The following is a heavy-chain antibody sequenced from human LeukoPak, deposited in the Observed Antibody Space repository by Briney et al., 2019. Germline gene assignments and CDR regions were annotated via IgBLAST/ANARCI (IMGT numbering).Heavy chain of an antibody. CDR2: ISSSSTTK. CDR3: ARDRHVPGLYYYYMDV. D-gene: IGHD6-6*01. J-gene: IGHJ6*03. V-gene: IGHV3-48*01. Sequence: GGSLRLSCAASGFTFSAYDMNWVRQAPGKGLKWLSYISSSSTTKYHADSVKGRFTISRDNAKNSLYLQMNSLRPEDTAVYFCARDRHVPGLYYYYMDVWGKGTTVTVSS. CDR1: GFTFSAYD.